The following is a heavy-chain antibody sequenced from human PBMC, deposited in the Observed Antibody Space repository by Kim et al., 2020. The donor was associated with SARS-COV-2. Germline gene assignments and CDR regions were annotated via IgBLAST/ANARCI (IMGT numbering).Heavy chain of an antibody. J-gene: IGHJ4*02. V-gene: IGHV3-48*02. CDR1: GFTFSSYS. CDR2: ISSSSTI. D-gene: IGHD3-10*01. Sequence: GGSLRLSCAASGFTFSSYSMNWVRQAPGKGLEWVSYISSSSTIYYADSVKGRFTISRDNAKNSLYLQMNSLRDEDTAVYYCARDRKGVILPPLDYWGQGALVTVSS. CDR3: ARDRKGVILPPLDY.